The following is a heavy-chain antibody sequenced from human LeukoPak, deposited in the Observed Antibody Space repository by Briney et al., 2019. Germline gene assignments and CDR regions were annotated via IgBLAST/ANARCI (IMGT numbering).Heavy chain of an antibody. V-gene: IGHV4-39*01. CDR1: GGSISSSSYY. CDR2: VFYSGST. D-gene: IGHD2-21*02. J-gene: IGHJ3*02. Sequence: SETLSLTCTVSGGSISSSSYYWGWIRPPPGNGLDWNGIVFYSGSTFYNPSLKSRVTISVDTSKNQSSLKLSSVTAADTAVYYCARLDCSSDVFDIWGQGTMVTVSS. CDR3: ARLDCSSDVFDI.